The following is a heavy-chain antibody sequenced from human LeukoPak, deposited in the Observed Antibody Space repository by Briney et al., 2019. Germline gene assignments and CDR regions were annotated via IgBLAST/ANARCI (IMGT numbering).Heavy chain of an antibody. Sequence: SETLSLTCTVSGGSISSGGYYWSWIRQHPGKGLEWIGYIYYSGSTYYNPSLKSRVTISVDTSKNQFSLKLSSVTAADTAVYYCARDGQGRIDYWGQGTLVTVSS. CDR2: IYYSGST. CDR1: GGSISSGGYY. J-gene: IGHJ4*02. V-gene: IGHV4-31*03. CDR3: ARDGQGRIDY.